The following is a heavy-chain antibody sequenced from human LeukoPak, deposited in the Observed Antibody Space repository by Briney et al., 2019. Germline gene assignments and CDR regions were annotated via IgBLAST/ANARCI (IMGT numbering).Heavy chain of an antibody. V-gene: IGHV1-69*06. CDR3: ARVRSSDWFDP. CDR2: IIPIFGTA. Sequence: GASVKVSCKASGYTFTSYDINWVRQAPGQGLEWVGGIIPIFGTANYAQKFQGRLTITADKSTSTAYMELSSLRSEDTAMYYCARVRSSDWFDPWGQGTLVTVSS. CDR1: GYTFTSYD. D-gene: IGHD6-19*01. J-gene: IGHJ5*02.